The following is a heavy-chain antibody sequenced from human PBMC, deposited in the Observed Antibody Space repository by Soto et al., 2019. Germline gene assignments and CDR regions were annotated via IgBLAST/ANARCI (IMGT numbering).Heavy chain of an antibody. D-gene: IGHD6-13*01. Sequence: GESLKISCKGSGYSFTSYWISWVRQMPGKGLEWMGRIDPSDSYTNYSPSFQGHVTISADKSISTAYLQWSSLKASDTAMYYCAIRYSSSWYEFDYWGQGTLITVSS. CDR3: AIRYSSSWYEFDY. CDR1: GYSFTSYW. J-gene: IGHJ4*02. CDR2: IDPSDSYT. V-gene: IGHV5-10-1*01.